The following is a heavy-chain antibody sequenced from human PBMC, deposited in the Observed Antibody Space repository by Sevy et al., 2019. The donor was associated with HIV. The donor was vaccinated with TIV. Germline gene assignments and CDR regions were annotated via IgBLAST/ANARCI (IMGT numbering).Heavy chain of an antibody. CDR2: INYSGIT. CDR1: GASISSSGYY. J-gene: IGHJ4*02. CDR3: AGPILTYTSSWNYFDF. Sequence: SETLSLTCTVSGASISSSGYYWGWIRQPPGKGLEWIASINYSGITFYNPSLKSRVTISADTSENQFSLRLSSVTAADTAIYYCAGPILTYTSSWNYFDFRGQGTVVTVSS. V-gene: IGHV4-39*01. D-gene: IGHD6-13*01.